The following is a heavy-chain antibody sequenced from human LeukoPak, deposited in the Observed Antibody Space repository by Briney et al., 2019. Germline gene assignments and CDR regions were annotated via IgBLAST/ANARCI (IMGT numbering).Heavy chain of an antibody. Sequence: ASETLSVTCTVSGGSISSYYWSWIRQPPGKGLEWIGYIYYSGSTNYNPSLKSRVTISVDTSKNQFSLKLSSVTAADTAVYYCARDGRYSSGWYDYWGQGTLVTVSS. CDR1: GGSISSYY. D-gene: IGHD6-19*01. CDR3: ARDGRYSSGWYDY. J-gene: IGHJ4*02. CDR2: IYYSGST. V-gene: IGHV4-59*01.